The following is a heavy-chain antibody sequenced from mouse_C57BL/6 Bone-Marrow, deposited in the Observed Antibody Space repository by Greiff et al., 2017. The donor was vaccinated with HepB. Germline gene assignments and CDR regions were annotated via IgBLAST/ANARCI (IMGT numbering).Heavy chain of an antibody. CDR3: AREGPFYYSNLNWYFDV. CDR1: GFSLTSYA. Sequence: QVQLQQSGPGLVAPSQSLSITCTVSGFSLTSYAISWVRQPPGKGLEWLGVIWTGGGTNYNSALKSRLSISKDNSKSQVFLKMNSLQTDDTARYYCAREGPFYYSNLNWYFDVWGTGTTVTVSS. CDR2: IWTGGGT. J-gene: IGHJ1*03. D-gene: IGHD2-5*01. V-gene: IGHV2-9-1*01.